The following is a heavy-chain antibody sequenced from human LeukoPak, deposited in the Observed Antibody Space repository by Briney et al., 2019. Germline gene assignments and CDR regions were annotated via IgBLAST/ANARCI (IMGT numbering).Heavy chain of an antibody. J-gene: IGHJ5*02. CDR1: GGSISSYY. D-gene: IGHD3-10*01. V-gene: IGHV4-59*08. CDR3: ARLDSDLWFGELLFNWFDP. CDR2: IYYSGST. Sequence: PSETLSLTCTVSGGSISSYYWSWIRQPPGKGLEWIGYIYYSGSTNYNPSLKSRVTISVDTSKNQFSLKLSSVTAADTAMYYCARLDSDLWFGELLFNWFDPWGQGTLVTVSS.